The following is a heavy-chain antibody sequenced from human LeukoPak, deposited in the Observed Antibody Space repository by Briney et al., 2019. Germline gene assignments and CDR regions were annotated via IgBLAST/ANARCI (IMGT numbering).Heavy chain of an antibody. D-gene: IGHD3-22*01. Sequence: GGSLRLSCAASEFTFSAYSMNWVRQAPGKGLEWVSSISSSSSYIYYADSVKGRFTISRDNAKNSLYLQMNSLRAEDTAVYYCARARVRYDSSGYPDYWGQGTLVTVSS. CDR2: ISSSSSYI. J-gene: IGHJ4*02. CDR1: EFTFSAYS. V-gene: IGHV3-21*01. CDR3: ARARVRYDSSGYPDY.